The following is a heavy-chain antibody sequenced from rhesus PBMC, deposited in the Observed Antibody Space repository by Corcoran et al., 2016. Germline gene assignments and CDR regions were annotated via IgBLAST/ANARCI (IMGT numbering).Heavy chain of an antibody. CDR3: ARDGHFAYSGYSQ. V-gene: IGHV4-73*01. CDR1: GGSIRGYYY. J-gene: IGHJ4*01. Sequence: QVKLQQWGEGLVKPSVTLYLTGADDGGSIRGYYYWSWIRQPPVKGLGWRGTLEWFGNICGNSASTTSTPSLMNRVIISTDTSNNQFSLNLSSLTAADTAVYYCARDGHFAYSGYSQWGQGVLVTVSS. D-gene: IGHD5-24*01. CDR2: ICGNSAST.